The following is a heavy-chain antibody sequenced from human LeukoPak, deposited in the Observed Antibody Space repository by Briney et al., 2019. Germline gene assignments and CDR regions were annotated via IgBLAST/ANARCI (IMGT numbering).Heavy chain of an antibody. Sequence: SETLSLTCTVSGGSISSYYWSWIRQPPGKGLEWIGYIYYSGSTNYNPSLKSRVTISVDTSKNQFSLKLSSVTAADTAVYYCARDFSYYYDSSGPFNWFDPWGQGTLVTVSS. V-gene: IGHV4-59*12. D-gene: IGHD3-22*01. J-gene: IGHJ5*02. CDR2: IYYSGST. CDR1: GGSISSYY. CDR3: ARDFSYYYDSSGPFNWFDP.